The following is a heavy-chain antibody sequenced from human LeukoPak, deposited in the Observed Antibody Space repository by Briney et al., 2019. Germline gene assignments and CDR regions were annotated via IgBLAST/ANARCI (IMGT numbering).Heavy chain of an antibody. D-gene: IGHD1-26*01. V-gene: IGHV1-46*01. CDR1: GYTFTSYY. CDR2: INPSGGST. Sequence: GASVKVSCKASGYTFTSYYMHWVRQAPGQGLEWMGIINPSGGSTSYAQKFQGRVTMTRDTSTSTAYMELSSLRSEDTAVYYCARAIFPSGSYLPSDYWGQGTLVTVSS. J-gene: IGHJ4*02. CDR3: ARAIFPSGSYLPSDY.